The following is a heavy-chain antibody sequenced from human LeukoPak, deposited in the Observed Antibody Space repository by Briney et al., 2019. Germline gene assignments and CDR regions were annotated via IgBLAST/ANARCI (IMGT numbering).Heavy chain of an antibody. CDR1: GFTFSSYG. D-gene: IGHD3-22*01. CDR2: ISGSGGST. Sequence: SGGSLRLSCAASGFTFSSYGMSWVRQAPGKGLEWVSAISGSGGSTYYADAVEGRFSISRDTSKNTLYLQMNSLRAEDTAVYYCAKGRRTFIVVVIDAFDVWGQGTMVTVSS. CDR3: AKGRRTFIVVVIDAFDV. V-gene: IGHV3-23*01. J-gene: IGHJ3*01.